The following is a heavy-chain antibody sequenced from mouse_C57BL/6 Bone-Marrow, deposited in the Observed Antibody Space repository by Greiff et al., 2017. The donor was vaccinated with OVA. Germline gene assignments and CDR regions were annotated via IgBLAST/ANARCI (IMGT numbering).Heavy chain of an antibody. Sequence: QLQQSGAELARPGASVKLSCKASGYTFTSYGISWVKQRTGQGLEWIGEIYPRSGNTYYNEKFKGKATLTADKSSSTAYMELRSLTSEDSAVYFCARWDYDGAWFAYWGQGTLVTVSA. CDR3: ARWDYDGAWFAY. V-gene: IGHV1-81*01. CDR1: GYTFTSYG. D-gene: IGHD2-4*01. CDR2: IYPRSGNT. J-gene: IGHJ3*01.